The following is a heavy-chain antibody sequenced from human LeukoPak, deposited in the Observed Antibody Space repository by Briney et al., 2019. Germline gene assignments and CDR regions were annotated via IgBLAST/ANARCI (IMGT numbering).Heavy chain of an antibody. V-gene: IGHV3-23*01. CDR2: ISGSGGST. J-gene: IGHJ5*02. D-gene: IGHD2-8*01. CDR1: GFTFSSYA. Sequence: GGSLRLTCAASGFTFSSYAMSWVRQAPGKGLEWVSAISGSGGSTYYADSVKGRFTISRDNSKNTLYLQMNSLRAEDTAVYYCAKCVMEGDWFDPWGQGTLVTVPS. CDR3: AKCVMEGDWFDP.